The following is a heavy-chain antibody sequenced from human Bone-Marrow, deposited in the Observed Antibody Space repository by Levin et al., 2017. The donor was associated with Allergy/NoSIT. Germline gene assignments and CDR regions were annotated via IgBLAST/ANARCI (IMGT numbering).Heavy chain of an antibody. V-gene: IGHV3-23*01. D-gene: IGHD2-21*01. CDR3: AKWASYCGGDCYWFAPFAC. J-gene: IGHJ4*02. Sequence: GGSLRLSCAASGFTFNNYGLSWVRQAPGKGLEWVSAISGSGNNIYYADSVRGRFTISRDNSKNTLDLQVNRLTAEDTAVYYCAKWASYCGGDCYWFAPFACWGQGALVTVSS. CDR1: GFTFNNYG. CDR2: ISGSGNNI.